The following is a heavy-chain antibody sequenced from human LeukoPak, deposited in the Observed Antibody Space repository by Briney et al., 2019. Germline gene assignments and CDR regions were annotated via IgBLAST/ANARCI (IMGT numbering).Heavy chain of an antibody. J-gene: IGHJ3*02. D-gene: IGHD3-10*01. CDR2: INPCGGTT. CDR1: GYSFTNYY. V-gene: IGHV1-46*01. Sequence: ASLKDSCKASGYSFTNYYLHWVRQAPGQGFEWMGIINPCGGTTTYARKFQGRVTMTRDTSTSTVYMELSSLRSKDTAVYYCARGGFTTMVRGVIITLDAFDIWGQGTMVTVSS. CDR3: ARGGFTTMVRGVIITLDAFDI.